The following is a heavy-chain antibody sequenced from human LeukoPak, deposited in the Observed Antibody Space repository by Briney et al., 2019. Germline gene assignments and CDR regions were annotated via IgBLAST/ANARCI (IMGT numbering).Heavy chain of an antibody. CDR3: AELGITMIGGV. CDR1: GFTFGDYS. V-gene: IGHV3-11*04. Sequence: PGGSLRLSCAASGFTFGDYSMTWIRQAPGKGLEWVSYISSSGSTIYYADSAKGRFTISRDNAKNSLYLQMNSLRAEDTAVYYCAELGITMIGGVWGKGTTVTISS. D-gene: IGHD3-10*02. CDR2: ISSSGSTI. J-gene: IGHJ6*04.